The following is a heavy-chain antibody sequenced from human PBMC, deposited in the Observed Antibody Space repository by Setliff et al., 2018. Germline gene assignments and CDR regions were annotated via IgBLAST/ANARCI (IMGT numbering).Heavy chain of an antibody. D-gene: IGHD4-17*01. CDR2: IHHSGSI. CDR1: GGSFSDYW. J-gene: IGHJ2*01. Sequence: PSETLSLTCAVYGGSFSDYWWSWIRQLPGKGLEWIAEIHHSGSINFHPSLKSRVAISVDPSKNQFYLNLRSVTAADTAVYFCARGTKTMVINYWYFDVWGRGTPVTVSS. V-gene: IGHV4-34*01. CDR3: ARGTKTMVINYWYFDV.